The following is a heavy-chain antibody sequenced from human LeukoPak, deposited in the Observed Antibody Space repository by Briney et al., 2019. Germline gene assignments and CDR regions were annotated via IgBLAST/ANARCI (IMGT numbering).Heavy chain of an antibody. CDR1: GFTFSSYA. CDR3: ARDLEGRYYDFWSGLDY. D-gene: IGHD3-3*01. CDR2: ISSSSSYI. V-gene: IGHV3-21*01. Sequence: GRSLRLSCAASGFTFSSYAMHWVRQAPGKGLEWVSSISSSSSYIYYADSVKGRFTISRDNAKNSLYLQMNSLRAEDTAVYYCARDLEGRYYDFWSGLDYWGQGTLVTVSS. J-gene: IGHJ4*02.